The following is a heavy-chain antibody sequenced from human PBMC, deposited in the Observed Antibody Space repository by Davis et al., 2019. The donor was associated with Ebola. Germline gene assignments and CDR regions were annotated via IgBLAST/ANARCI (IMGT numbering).Heavy chain of an antibody. V-gene: IGHV4-30-2*01. J-gene: IGHJ4*02. CDR2: VFHNGST. Sequence: MPSETLSLTCAVSGGSISSGGYSWGWIRQPPGQGLEWIGYVFHNGSTYYYPSLKSRVTISVDKSKNQFSLKLISVTAADTAVYYCARYFDWLGFDYWGQGTLVTVSS. CDR1: GGSISSGGYS. CDR3: ARYFDWLGFDY. D-gene: IGHD3-9*01.